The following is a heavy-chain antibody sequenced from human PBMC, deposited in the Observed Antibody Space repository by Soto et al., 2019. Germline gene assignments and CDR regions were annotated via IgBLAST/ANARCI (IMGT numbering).Heavy chain of an antibody. D-gene: IGHD3-10*01. CDR3: AKGRLRFPRLRGNAFDI. CDR2: ISYDGGKK. CDR1: GFTFSTFG. V-gene: IGHV3-30*18. J-gene: IGHJ3*02. Sequence: QVQLVESGGGVVQPGRSLRLSCAASGFTFSTFGMHWVRQAPGKGPEWVAIISYDGGKKYYADSVKGRFTISRDNSKNTLSLQMNRLRPEDTAGYYCAKGRLRFPRLRGNAFDIWGQGTMVTVSS.